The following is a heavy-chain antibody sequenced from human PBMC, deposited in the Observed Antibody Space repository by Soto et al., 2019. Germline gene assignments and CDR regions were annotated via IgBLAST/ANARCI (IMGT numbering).Heavy chain of an antibody. Sequence: SETLSLTCTVSGGSISSSSYYWGWIRQPPGKGLEWIGSIYYSGSTYYNPSLKSRVTISVDTSKNQFSLKLSSVTAADTAVYYCARHVHDYPPPGPHSLDYGGKGTLVPVSS. V-gene: IGHV4-39*01. CDR2: IYYSGST. CDR1: GGSISSSSYY. D-gene: IGHD4-17*01. CDR3: ARHVHDYPPPGPHSLDY. J-gene: IGHJ4*02.